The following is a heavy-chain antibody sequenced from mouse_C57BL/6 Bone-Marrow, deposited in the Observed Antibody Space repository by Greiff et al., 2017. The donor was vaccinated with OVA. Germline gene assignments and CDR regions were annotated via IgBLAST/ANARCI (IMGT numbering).Heavy chain of an antibody. D-gene: IGHD3-2*02. CDR3: TTRSSGYTLDY. V-gene: IGHV14-4*01. Sequence: EVQLQQSGAELVRPGASVKLSCTASGFNIKDDYMHWVKQRPEQGLEWIGWIDPENGDTEYASKFQGKATITADTSSNTACLQLSSLTSEDTAVYYCTTRSSGYTLDYWGQGTTLTVSS. CDR2: IDPENGDT. CDR1: GFNIKDDY. J-gene: IGHJ2*01.